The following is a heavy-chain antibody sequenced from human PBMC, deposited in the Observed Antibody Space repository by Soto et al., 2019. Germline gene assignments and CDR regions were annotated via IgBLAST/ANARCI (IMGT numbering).Heavy chain of an antibody. CDR2: ISGSGGST. CDR3: AKEGPRSMIVVVITNFDY. CDR1: GFTFSSYA. D-gene: IGHD3-22*01. V-gene: IGHV3-23*01. J-gene: IGHJ4*02. Sequence: GGSLRLSCAASGFTFSSYAMSWVRQAPGKGLEWVSAISGSGGSTYYADSAKGRFTISRDNSKNTLYLQMNSLRAEDTAVYYCAKEGPRSMIVVVITNFDYWGQGTLVTVSS.